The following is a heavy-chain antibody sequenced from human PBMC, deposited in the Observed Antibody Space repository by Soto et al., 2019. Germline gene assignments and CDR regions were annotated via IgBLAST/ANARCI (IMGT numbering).Heavy chain of an antibody. CDR1: GFTVSSNY. CDR2: IYSGGST. Sequence: GGSLRLSCAASGFTVSSNYMSWVRQAPGKGLEWVSVIYSGGSTYYADSVKGRFTISRDNSKNTLYLQMNSLRAEDTAVYYCARGWRSSHYYYYMDVWGKGTTVTVS. CDR3: ARGWRSSHYYYYMDV. J-gene: IGHJ6*03. D-gene: IGHD6-6*01. V-gene: IGHV3-66*01.